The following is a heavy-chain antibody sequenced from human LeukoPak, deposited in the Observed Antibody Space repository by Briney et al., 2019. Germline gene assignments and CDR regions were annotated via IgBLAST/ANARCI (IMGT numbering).Heavy chain of an antibody. CDR2: ISYDGSNK. CDR3: ARFVRDYGLDY. J-gene: IGHJ4*02. Sequence: PGGSLSLSCAASGFIFSIYAMHWVRQAPGKGLEWVAVISYDGSNKYYADSVKGRFTISRDNSKNSLYLQMNSLRAEDTAVYYCARFVRDYGLDYWGQGTLVTVSS. CDR1: GFIFSIYA. D-gene: IGHD4-17*01. V-gene: IGHV3-30*04.